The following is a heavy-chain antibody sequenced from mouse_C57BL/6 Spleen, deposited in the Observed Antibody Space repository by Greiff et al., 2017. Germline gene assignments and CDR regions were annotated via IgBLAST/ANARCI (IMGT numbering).Heavy chain of an antibody. J-gene: IGHJ2*01. CDR1: GYTFTSYW. CDR3: ARGREYYGSSLYFDY. Sequence: VQLQQPGAELVKPGASVKMSCKASGYTFTSYWITWVKQRPGQGLEWIGDIYPGSGSTNYNEKFKSKATLTVDTSSSTAYMQLSSLTSEDSAVYYCARGREYYGSSLYFDYWGQGTTLTVSS. CDR2: IYPGSGST. V-gene: IGHV1-55*01. D-gene: IGHD1-1*01.